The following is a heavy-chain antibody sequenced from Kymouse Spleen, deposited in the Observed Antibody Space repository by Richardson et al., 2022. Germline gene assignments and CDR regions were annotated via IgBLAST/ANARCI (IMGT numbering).Heavy chain of an antibody. J-gene: IGHJ3*02. CDR3: TRHDYSNSYAFDI. CDR2: IRSKANSYAT. CDR1: GFTFSGSA. Sequence: EVQLVESGGGLVQPGGSLKLSCAASGFTFSGSAMHWVRQASGKGLEWVGRIRSKANSYATAYAASVKGRFTISRDDSKNTAYLQMNSLKTEDTAVYYCTRHDYSNSYAFDIWGQGTMVTVSS. D-gene: IGHD4-11,IGHD4-11*01. V-gene: IGHV3-73*02.